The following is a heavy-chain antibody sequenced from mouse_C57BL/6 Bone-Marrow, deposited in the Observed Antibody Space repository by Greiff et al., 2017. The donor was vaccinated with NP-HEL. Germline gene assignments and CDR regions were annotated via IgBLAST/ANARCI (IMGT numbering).Heavy chain of an antibody. CDR1: GFTFSSYG. CDR2: ISSGGSYP. J-gene: IGHJ3*01. CDR3: ARRGWFAY. Sequence: EVKLVESGGDLVKPGGSLKLSCAASGFTFSSYGMSWVRQTPDKRLEWVATISSGGSYPYYPDSVKGRFTISRDNAKNTLYLQMSSLKSEDTAMYYCARRGWFAYWGQGTLVTVSA. V-gene: IGHV5-6*02.